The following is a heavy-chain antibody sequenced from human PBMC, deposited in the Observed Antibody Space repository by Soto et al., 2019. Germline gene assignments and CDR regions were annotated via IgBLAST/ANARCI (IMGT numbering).Heavy chain of an antibody. D-gene: IGHD3-10*01. Sequence: GLSLRLSYAATEFTLRPYAIHRVRQAPGKGLYRVAVISYDVSNKYYAASVKVRFTIPRDNSKNTLYLPMNSLRAEDKAGYYCAREKDGSCKKSVLDYWGKGTLVTVSS. J-gene: IGHJ4*02. CDR2: ISYDVSNK. V-gene: IGHV3-30*01. CDR1: EFTLRPYA. CDR3: AREKDGSCKKSVLDY.